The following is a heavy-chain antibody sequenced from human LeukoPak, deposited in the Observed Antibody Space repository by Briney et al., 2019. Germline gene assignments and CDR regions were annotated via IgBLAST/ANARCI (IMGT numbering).Heavy chain of an antibody. V-gene: IGHV1-18*01. D-gene: IGHD2-15*01. J-gene: IGHJ4*02. CDR3: ARDAPGNCSGGRCYSVS. CDR2: INTYSANT. CDR1: GYPFNVFG. Sequence: ASVKLSCKATGYPFNVFGITWVRQAPGQGLEWMGWINTYSANTNYAQKVQDRITLTRDTSTSTAFMELRSLRSDDTAVYYCARDAPGNCSGGRCYSVSWGQGTLVTVSS.